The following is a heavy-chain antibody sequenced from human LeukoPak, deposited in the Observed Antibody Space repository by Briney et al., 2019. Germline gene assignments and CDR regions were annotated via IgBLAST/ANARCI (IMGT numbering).Heavy chain of an antibody. D-gene: IGHD3-22*01. Sequence: PGGSLGLSCAASGFTFSSYSMNWVRQAPGKGLEWVSYISSSSSTIYYADSVKGRFTISGDNAKNSLYLQMNSLRADDTAVYYCARDGAYYYDSSGYYFPSRFDYWGQGTLVTVSS. CDR1: GFTFSSYS. CDR3: ARDGAYYYDSSGYYFPSRFDY. V-gene: IGHV3-48*04. CDR2: ISSSSSTI. J-gene: IGHJ4*02.